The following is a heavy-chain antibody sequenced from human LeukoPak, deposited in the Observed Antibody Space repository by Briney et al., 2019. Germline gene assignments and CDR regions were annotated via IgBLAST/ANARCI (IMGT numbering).Heavy chain of an antibody. V-gene: IGHV3-23*01. CDR1: VLTYYRYA. Sequence: PGVSLTLPCALSVLTYYRYAMSCLREARGKGLEWVSAISGSGGNTYYAVSVKGRFTISRDNYKHTLYLQMNSLRAEDMSVYYCAKKRTYFFDYWGQGTLVTVSS. CDR3: AKKRTYFFDY. J-gene: IGHJ4*02. CDR2: ISGSGGNT.